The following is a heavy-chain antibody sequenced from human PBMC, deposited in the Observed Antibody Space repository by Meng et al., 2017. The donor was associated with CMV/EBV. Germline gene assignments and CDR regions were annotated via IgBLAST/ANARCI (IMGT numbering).Heavy chain of an antibody. CDR2: IYYSGST. J-gene: IGHJ6*02. CDR3: ARAAGSSWYRDYYYGMDV. V-gene: IGHV4-59*01. D-gene: IGHD6-13*01. CDR1: GGSISSYY. Sequence: GSLRLSCTVSGGSISSYYWSWIRQPPGKGLEWIGYIYYSGSTNYNPSLKSRVTISVDTSKDQFSLKLSSVTAADTAVYYCARAAGSSWYRDYYYGMDVWGQGTTVTVSS.